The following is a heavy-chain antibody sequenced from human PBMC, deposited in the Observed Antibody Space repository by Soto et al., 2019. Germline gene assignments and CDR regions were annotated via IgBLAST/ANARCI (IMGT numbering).Heavy chain of an antibody. Sequence: LGGSLWPPCAASGFSSSSSDRHRVRQATGKGLEWVSGIGSAGGPYYAGSVKGRFTISRENAKSALYLQMNSLRAGDTAVYYCARWNWQQLAFDYWGQGTLVTVSS. CDR2: IGSAGGP. CDR1: GFSSSSSD. J-gene: IGHJ4*02. D-gene: IGHD6-13*01. CDR3: ARWNWQQLAFDY. V-gene: IGHV3-13*05.